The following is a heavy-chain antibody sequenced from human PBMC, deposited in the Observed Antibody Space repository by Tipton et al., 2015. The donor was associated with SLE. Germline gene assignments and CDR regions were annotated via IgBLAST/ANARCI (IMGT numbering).Heavy chain of an antibody. J-gene: IGHJ4*02. CDR1: GFSVSSNY. V-gene: IGHV3-66*02. Sequence: SLRLSCAASGFSVSSNYMHWVRQAPGKGLEWVSVIYSGGSTYYADSVKGRFTISRDNAKNTVYLQMNSLRAEDTAVYYCARAPLLAVSDFWGQGTLVTVSS. D-gene: IGHD3-3*01. CDR3: ARAPLLAVSDF. CDR2: IYSGGST.